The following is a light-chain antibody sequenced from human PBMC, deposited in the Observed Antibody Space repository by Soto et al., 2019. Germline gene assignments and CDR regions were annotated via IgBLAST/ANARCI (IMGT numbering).Light chain of an antibody. V-gene: IGKV1-5*03. CDR3: QHSNSYPWT. CDR2: RAS. Sequence: DIQMTQSPSTLSAYVGDRVTIACRASQIISTWVAWYQQKPGKAPKLLIYRASSVESGHPSRFSGGGSGTEFPLIISSRQLDDFATYYCQHSNSYPWTFGQGNKVEIK. J-gene: IGKJ1*01. CDR1: QIISTW.